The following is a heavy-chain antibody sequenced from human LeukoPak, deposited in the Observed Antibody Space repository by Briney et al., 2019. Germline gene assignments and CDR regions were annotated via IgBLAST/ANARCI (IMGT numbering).Heavy chain of an antibody. D-gene: IGHD6-19*01. J-gene: IGHJ2*01. Sequence: SETLSLTCTVSGGSISSYYWSWIRQPPGKGLEWIGFIYYSESTKYNPSLKSRVIILVDTSKKQFSLKLTSVTAADTAVYYCARLKTVAGGHWYFDLWGRGTLVTVSS. CDR3: ARLKTVAGGHWYFDL. V-gene: IGHV4-59*01. CDR2: IYYSEST. CDR1: GGSISSYY.